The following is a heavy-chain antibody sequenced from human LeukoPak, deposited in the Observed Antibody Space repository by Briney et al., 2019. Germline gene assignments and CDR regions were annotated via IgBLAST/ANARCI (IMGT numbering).Heavy chain of an antibody. V-gene: IGHV3-23*01. CDR3: AKGREAYSGSYTPFDS. J-gene: IGHJ4*02. CDR1: GFTLNSYA. CDR2: ISGSGKNT. Sequence: GGSLRLSCAASGFTLNSYAMSWVRQAPGKGLECVSTISGSGKNTYYTDSVKGRFTISRDSFKNTLYLQMNSLRAEDTAVYYCAKGREAYSGSYTPFDSWGQGTLVTVSS. D-gene: IGHD1-26*01.